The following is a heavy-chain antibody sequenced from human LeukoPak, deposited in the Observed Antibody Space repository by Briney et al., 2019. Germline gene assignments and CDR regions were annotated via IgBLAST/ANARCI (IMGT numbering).Heavy chain of an antibody. J-gene: IGHJ4*02. Sequence: RGSLRLSCSASGFTFTSYAMSWVRQGPGKGLEWVSVISDSGGSTYYAESVKGRFTISRDNSKNTLYLQMNSLRADDTAVYYCAKRRWLGGIGVADPFDYWGQGTLVTVSS. CDR3: AKRRWLGGIGVADPFDY. CDR1: GFTFTSYA. D-gene: IGHD6-19*01. CDR2: ISDSGGST. V-gene: IGHV3-23*01.